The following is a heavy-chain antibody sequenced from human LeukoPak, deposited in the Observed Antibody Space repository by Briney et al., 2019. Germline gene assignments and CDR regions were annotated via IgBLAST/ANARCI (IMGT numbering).Heavy chain of an antibody. V-gene: IGHV3-7*01. D-gene: IGHD3-10*01. Sequence: GGSLRLSCGASGFTFSSYWMSWVRQVPGKGLEWVANTDQVGSEKYHVDSVKGRFTISRDNAKNSLFLQMNSLRAEDTAVYYCARDSVRGYYYYYGMDVWGQGTTVTVSS. CDR1: GFTFSSYW. J-gene: IGHJ6*02. CDR2: TDQVGSEK. CDR3: ARDSVRGYYYYYGMDV.